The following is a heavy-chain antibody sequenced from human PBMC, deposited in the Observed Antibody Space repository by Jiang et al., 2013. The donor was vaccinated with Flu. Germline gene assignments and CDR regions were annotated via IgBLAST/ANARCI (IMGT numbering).Heavy chain of an antibody. CDR2: IYHSGKH. CDR1: GGSISSSNW. CDR3: ARDQDLAAAGKYFDY. J-gene: IGHJ4*02. D-gene: IGHD6-13*01. V-gene: IGHV4-4*02. Sequence: AVSGGSISSSNWWSWVRQPPGKGLEWIGEIYHSGKHQLQPSLKSRVTISVDKSKNQFSLKLSSVTAADTAVYYCARDQDLAAAGKYFDYWGQGTLVTVSS.